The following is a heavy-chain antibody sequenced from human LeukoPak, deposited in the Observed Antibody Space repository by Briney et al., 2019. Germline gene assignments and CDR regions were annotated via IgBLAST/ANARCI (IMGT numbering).Heavy chain of an antibody. J-gene: IGHJ4*02. Sequence: SGTLSLSCTASGVSISSYCRSWVRQPPGKGLEWVSYIYCSGSTNYYPALKSRLTISLDTYTNKFFLQLSSMTAADTAVFYCAGATVAESYFVLWGESPLVTVSS. V-gene: IGHV4-59*01. CDR3: AGATVAESYFVL. CDR2: IYCSGST. CDR1: GVSISSYC. D-gene: IGHD2-15*01.